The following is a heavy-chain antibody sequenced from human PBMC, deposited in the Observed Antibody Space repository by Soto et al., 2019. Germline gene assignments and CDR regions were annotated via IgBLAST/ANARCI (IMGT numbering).Heavy chain of an antibody. J-gene: IGHJ3*02. D-gene: IGHD3-22*01. CDR2: IIPIFGTA. V-gene: IGHV1-69*13. CDR1: GGTFSSYA. Sequence: ASVKVSCKASGGTFSSYAISWVRQAPGQGLEWMGGIIPIFGTANYAQKFQGRVTITADESTSTAYMELSSLRSEDTAVYYCARDRITMIVVALDHDAFDIWGQGTMVTVSS. CDR3: ARDRITMIVVALDHDAFDI.